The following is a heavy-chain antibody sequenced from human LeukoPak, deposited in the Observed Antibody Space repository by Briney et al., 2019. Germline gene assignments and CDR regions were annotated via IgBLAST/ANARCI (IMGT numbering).Heavy chain of an antibody. V-gene: IGHV3-48*01. CDR3: ARPRDGYNLIDC. Sequence: GGSLRLSCAASGFTLSSDGMNWVRQAPGKGLEWVSYISSSSSVIQYADSVKGRFTISRDNSKNTLYLQMNSLRPEDTAVYYCARPRDGYNLIDCWGQGTLVTVSS. D-gene: IGHD5-24*01. CDR1: GFTLSSDG. J-gene: IGHJ4*02. CDR2: ISSSSSVI.